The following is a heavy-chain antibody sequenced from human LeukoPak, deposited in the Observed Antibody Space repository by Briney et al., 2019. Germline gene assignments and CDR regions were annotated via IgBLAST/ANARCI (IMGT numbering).Heavy chain of an antibody. V-gene: IGHV3-7*01. CDR2: IKQDGSEK. Sequence: GGSLRLSCAASGFTFSSYWMSWVRQAPGKGLEWVANIKQDGSEKYYVDSVKGRFTISRDNAKNSLYLQMNSLRAEDTAVYYCARTSRAWSGYYEGSSYFDYWGQGTLVTVSS. CDR1: GFTFSSYW. J-gene: IGHJ4*02. D-gene: IGHD3-3*01. CDR3: ARTSRAWSGYYEGSSYFDY.